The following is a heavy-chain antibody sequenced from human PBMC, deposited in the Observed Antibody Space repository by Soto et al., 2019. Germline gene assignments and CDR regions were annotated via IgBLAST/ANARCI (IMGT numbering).Heavy chain of an antibody. CDR2: ISGSGGST. CDR3: AKAYSSSWYYFDY. CDR1: GFTFSSYW. D-gene: IGHD6-13*01. V-gene: IGHV3-23*01. Sequence: GGSLRLSCAASGFTFSSYWMHWVRQAPGKGLEWVSAISGSGGSTYYADSVKGRFTISRDNSKNTLYLQMSSLRAEDTAVFYCAKAYSSSWYYFDYWGQGMLVTVSS. J-gene: IGHJ4*02.